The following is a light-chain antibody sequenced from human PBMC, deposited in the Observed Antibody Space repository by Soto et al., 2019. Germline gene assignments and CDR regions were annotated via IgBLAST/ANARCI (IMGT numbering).Light chain of an antibody. CDR3: AAWDDNLNAYV. J-gene: IGLJ1*01. V-gene: IGLV1-47*02. CDR1: TSNIGTFY. CDR2: IGD. Sequence: VLTQPPSTSSTPGQTVTISFSGSTSNIGTFYVYWYQHLPGTAPKLLIYIGDQRASGVSDRFSASKSGTSASLAISGLRSDDEADYYCAAWDDNLNAYVFGSGTKVTVL.